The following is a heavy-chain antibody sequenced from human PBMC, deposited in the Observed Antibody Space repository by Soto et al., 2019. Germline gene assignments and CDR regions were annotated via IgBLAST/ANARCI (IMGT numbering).Heavy chain of an antibody. Sequence: SGPTLVQPTQTLTLTCTFSGFSLSTSGVGVGWIRQPPGKALEWLALIYWDDDKRYSPSLKSRLTITKDTSKNQVVLTMTNMDPVDTATYYCAHRQDCSSTSCYVPFDYWGQGTLVTVSS. J-gene: IGHJ4*02. D-gene: IGHD2-2*01. CDR1: GFSLSTSGVG. V-gene: IGHV2-5*02. CDR3: AHRQDCSSTSCYVPFDY. CDR2: IYWDDDK.